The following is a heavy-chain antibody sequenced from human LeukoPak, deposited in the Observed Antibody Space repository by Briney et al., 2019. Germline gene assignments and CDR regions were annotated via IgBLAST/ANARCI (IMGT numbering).Heavy chain of an antibody. CDR3: ASGSSSWYYFDY. V-gene: IGHV4-39*02. J-gene: IGHJ4*02. Sequence: SETLSLTCTVSGGSISSNNYYWGWIRQPPGKGLEWIGSLYHTGSAYYNPSLKSRVTISMDVSKNHFSLKLSSVTAADTAVYYCASGSSSWYYFDYWGQGTLVTVSS. CDR2: LYHTGSA. D-gene: IGHD6-13*01. CDR1: GGSISSNNYY.